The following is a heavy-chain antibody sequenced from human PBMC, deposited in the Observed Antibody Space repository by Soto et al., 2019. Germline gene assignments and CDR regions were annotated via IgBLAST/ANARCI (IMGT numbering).Heavy chain of an antibody. D-gene: IGHD5-18*01. J-gene: IGHJ4*02. CDR2: IHYSGSN. CDR1: GGSISGYF. V-gene: IGHV4-59*01. Sequence: SETLSLTCTVSGGSISGYFWSWIRQPPGKGPETVGYIHYSGSNNYNPPIKNRVNISVDTSKNQFSLNLSSVTAADTAVYYCARGTWIQLPSFWGQGTLVTVSS. CDR3: ARGTWIQLPSF.